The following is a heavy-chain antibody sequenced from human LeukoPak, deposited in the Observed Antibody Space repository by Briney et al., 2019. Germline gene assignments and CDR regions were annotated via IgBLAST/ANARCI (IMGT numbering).Heavy chain of an antibody. J-gene: IGHJ4*02. V-gene: IGHV3-11*01. CDR1: GFTFSDYY. D-gene: IGHD3-3*01. CDR3: AREVRSAHYFDY. CDR2: ISSSGSTI. Sequence: GRSLRLSCAASGFTFSDYYMSWIRQAPGKGLEWVSYISSSGSTIYYADSVKGRFTISRDNAKNSLYLQMNSLRAEDTAVYYCAREVRSAHYFDYWGQGTLVTVSS.